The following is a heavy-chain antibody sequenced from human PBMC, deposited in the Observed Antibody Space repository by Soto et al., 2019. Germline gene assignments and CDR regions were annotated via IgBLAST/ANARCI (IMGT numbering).Heavy chain of an antibody. CDR2: IYYSGST. CDR3: ARRAPEWYRSFDY. J-gene: IGHJ4*02. Sequence: PSETLSLTCTVSGGSISSSSYYWGLIRQPPGKGLEWIGSIYYSGSTYYNPSLKSRVTISVDTSKNQFSLKLSSVTAADTAVYYCARRAPEWYRSFDYWGQGTLVTVSS. D-gene: IGHD2-8*01. CDR1: GGSISSSSYY. V-gene: IGHV4-39*01.